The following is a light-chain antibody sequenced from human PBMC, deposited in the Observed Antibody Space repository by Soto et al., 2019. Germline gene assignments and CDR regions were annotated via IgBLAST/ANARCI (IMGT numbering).Light chain of an antibody. CDR1: QSVSSY. V-gene: IGKV3-11*01. J-gene: IGKJ4*01. CDR2: DAS. Sequence: EIVLTQSHDTLSLSPGEGATLSCRASQSVSSYLAWYQQKPGQAPRLLIYDASNRATGIPARFSGSGSGTDFTLTISSLEPEDFAVYCCQQRSNWPLTFGGGTKVDIK. CDR3: QQRSNWPLT.